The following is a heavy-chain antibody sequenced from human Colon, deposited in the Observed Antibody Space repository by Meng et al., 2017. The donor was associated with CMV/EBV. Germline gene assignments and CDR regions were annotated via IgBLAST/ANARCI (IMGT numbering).Heavy chain of an antibody. CDR2: IRPDGITK. V-gene: IGHV3-30*02. CDR1: GFSFTNYG. Sequence: QVQLVGXXXXXVQXGXXXRLSCEASGFSFTNYGLHWVRQAPGTGLEWLAYIRPDGITKLYVESVRGRFTISRDNSKNTMSLQMNSLRVEDTAVYYCTKDDNDFWSWGQGTLVTVSS. CDR3: TKDDNDFWS. D-gene: IGHD3-3*01. J-gene: IGHJ5*02.